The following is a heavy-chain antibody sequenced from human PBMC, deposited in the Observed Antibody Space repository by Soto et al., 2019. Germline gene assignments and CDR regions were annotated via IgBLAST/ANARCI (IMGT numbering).Heavy chain of an antibody. V-gene: IGHV1-69*01. J-gene: IGHJ4*02. CDR3: ARDGGRHSGGIDY. CDR1: GGTFSSYS. D-gene: IGHD1-26*01. Sequence: QVQLVQSGAEVKKPGSSVKVSCKASGGTFSSYSINWVRQAPGQGLEWMGEIIPICGTANYAQKFQGRVTITSDESTSTAYMELSSLRSEDTAVYYCARDGGRHSGGIDYWGQGTLVTGSS. CDR2: IIPICGTA.